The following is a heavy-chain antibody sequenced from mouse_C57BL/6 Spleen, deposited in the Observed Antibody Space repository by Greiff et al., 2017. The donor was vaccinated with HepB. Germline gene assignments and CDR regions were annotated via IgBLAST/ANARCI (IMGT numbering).Heavy chain of an antibody. J-gene: IGHJ2*01. CDR3: ARLVYSNYDYFDY. CDR1: GFTFSSYT. V-gene: IGHV5-9*01. Sequence: EVKVVESGGGLVKPGGSLKLSCAASGFTFSSYTMSWVRQTPEKRLEWVATISGGGGNTYYPDSVKGRFTISRDNAKNTLYLQMSSLRSEDTALYYCARLVYSNYDYFDYWGQGTTLTVSS. CDR2: ISGGGGNT. D-gene: IGHD2-5*01.